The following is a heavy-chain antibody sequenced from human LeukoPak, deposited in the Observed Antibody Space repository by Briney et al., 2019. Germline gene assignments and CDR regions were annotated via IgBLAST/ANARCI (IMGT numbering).Heavy chain of an antibody. CDR2: IYYSGST. CDR3: ARGYSSSSGRRAFDI. V-gene: IGHV4-59*08. J-gene: IGHJ3*02. D-gene: IGHD6-6*01. Sequence: SETLSLTCTVSGGSISSYYWNWIRQPPGKGLEWIGYIYYSGSTNYNPSLKSRVTILVDTSKNQFSLRLSSVTAADTAVYYCARGYSSSSGRRAFDIWGQGTMVTVSS. CDR1: GGSISSYY.